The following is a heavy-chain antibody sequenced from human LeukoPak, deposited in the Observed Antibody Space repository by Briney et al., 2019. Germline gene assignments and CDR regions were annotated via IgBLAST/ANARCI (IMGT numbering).Heavy chain of an antibody. CDR2: IIPIFGTA. D-gene: IGHD3-22*01. V-gene: IGHV1-69*13. J-gene: IGHJ4*02. CDR1: GGTFSSYA. CDR3: ARVPLNYDSSGYYYVDY. Sequence: SVKVSCKASGGTFSSYAISWVRQAPGQGLEWMGGIIPIFGTANYAQKFQGRVTITADESTSTAYMELSSLRSEDTAVYYCARVPLNYDSSGYYYVDYWGQGTLVTVSS.